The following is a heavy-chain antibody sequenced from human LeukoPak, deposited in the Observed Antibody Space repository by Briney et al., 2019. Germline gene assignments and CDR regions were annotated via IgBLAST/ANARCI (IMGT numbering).Heavy chain of an antibody. CDR2: MNPNSGNT. Sequence: GASVKVSCKASGYTFTSYDINWVRQATGQGLEWMGWMNPNSGNTGYAQKFQGRVTMTRNTSISTAYMELSSLRSEDTAVYYCARWRTEALTGYYYYYGMDVWGQGTTVTVSS. D-gene: IGHD3-9*01. CDR1: GYTFTSYD. J-gene: IGHJ6*02. CDR3: ARWRTEALTGYYYYYGMDV. V-gene: IGHV1-8*01.